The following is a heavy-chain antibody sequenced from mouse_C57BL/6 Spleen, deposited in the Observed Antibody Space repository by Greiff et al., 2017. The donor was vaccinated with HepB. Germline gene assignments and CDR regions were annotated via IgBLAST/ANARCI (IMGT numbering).Heavy chain of an antibody. V-gene: IGHV1-42*01. D-gene: IGHD2-4*01. CDR2: INPSTGGT. CDR1: GYSFTGYY. Sequence: EVQLKQSGPELVKPGASVKISCKASGYSFTGYYMNWVKQSPEKSLEWIGEINPSTGGTTYNQKFKAKATLTVDKSSSTAYMQLKSLTSEDSAVYYCARPYDYDVDYWGQGTTLTVSS. J-gene: IGHJ2*01. CDR3: ARPYDYDVDY.